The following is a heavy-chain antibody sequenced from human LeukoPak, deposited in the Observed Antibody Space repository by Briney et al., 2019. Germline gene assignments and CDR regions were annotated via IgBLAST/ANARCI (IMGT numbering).Heavy chain of an antibody. CDR3: ATQDRYGSINWFDP. CDR1: GGSFSGYD. CDR2: INHSGST. V-gene: IGHV4-34*01. D-gene: IGHD6-13*01. Sequence: SETLSLTCAVYGGSFSGYDWSWIRQPPGKGLEWIGEINHSGSTNYNPSLKSRVTISVDTSKNQFSLKLISVTAADTAVYYCATQDRYGSINWFDPWGQGTLVTVSS. J-gene: IGHJ5*02.